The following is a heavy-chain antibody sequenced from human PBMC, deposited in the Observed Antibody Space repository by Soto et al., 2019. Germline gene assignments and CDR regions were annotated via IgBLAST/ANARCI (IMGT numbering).Heavy chain of an antibody. D-gene: IGHD6-19*01. CDR2: IKQDGSEK. V-gene: IGHV3-7*01. J-gene: IGHJ4*02. CDR1: GHTFGSYW. Sequence: EVQLVESGGGLVKPGGSLRLSCAGSGHTFGSYWMSWVRQAPGKGLEWVANIKQDGSEKYYVVSVKGRFSISRDNAKKSLFLEMNSLRGEDTAMYYCAREAASGGWYDYWGQGTLVTVSS. CDR3: AREAASGGWYDY.